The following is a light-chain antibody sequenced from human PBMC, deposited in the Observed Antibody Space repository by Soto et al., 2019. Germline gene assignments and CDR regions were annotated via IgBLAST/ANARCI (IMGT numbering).Light chain of an antibody. J-gene: IGKJ5*01. V-gene: IGKV1-39*01. Sequence: DIQMTRSPSSLSAAIGDRVTITCRASQSIKNYLNWYQHKPGAAPKLLIFGASNLERGVPSRFSGSGSGTEFTLSISSLQPEDFATYYCQQGYSTTPITFGQGTRVEIK. CDR2: GAS. CDR1: QSIKNY. CDR3: QQGYSTTPIT.